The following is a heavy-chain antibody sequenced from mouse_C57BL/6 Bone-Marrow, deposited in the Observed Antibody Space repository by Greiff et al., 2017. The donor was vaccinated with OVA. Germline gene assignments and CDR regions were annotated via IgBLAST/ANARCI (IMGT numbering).Heavy chain of an antibody. CDR3: ARDEKDGNYGGCYFDV. V-gene: IGHV1-12*01. CDR2: IYPGNGDT. Sequence: QVQLQQSGAELVRPGASVKMSCKASGYTFTSYNMHWVKQTPRQGLEWIGAIYPGNGDTSYNQKFKGKATLTVDIAASTAYMQLSSLTSGDSAVYFGARDEKDGNYGGCYFDVWGTGTTVTVSS. CDR1: GYTFTSYN. J-gene: IGHJ1*03. D-gene: IGHD2-1*01.